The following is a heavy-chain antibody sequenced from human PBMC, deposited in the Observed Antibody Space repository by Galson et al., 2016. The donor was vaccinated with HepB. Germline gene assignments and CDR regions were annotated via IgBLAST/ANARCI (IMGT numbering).Heavy chain of an antibody. Sequence: TLSLTCTVSGGSISSGGYYWSWIRQHPGKGLEWIGYIYYSGSTYYNPSLKSRVTISVDTSKNQFSLKLSSVTAAGTAVYYCARVPAKPHIYWYFGLWGRGTLVTVSS. CDR2: IYYSGST. J-gene: IGHJ2*01. D-gene: IGHD2-21*01. V-gene: IGHV4-31*03. CDR3: ARVPAKPHIYWYFGL. CDR1: GGSISSGGYY.